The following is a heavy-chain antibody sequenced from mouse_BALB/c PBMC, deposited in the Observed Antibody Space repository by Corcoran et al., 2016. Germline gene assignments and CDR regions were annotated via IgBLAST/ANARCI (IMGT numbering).Heavy chain of an antibody. V-gene: IGHV9-1*02. CDR3: ARASLYGSSYYYAMDY. Sequence: QIQLVQSGPELKKPGETVKISCKASGYTFTNYGMNWVKQAPGKGLKWMGWINTYTGEPTYADDFKGRFAFSLETSANTAYLQINNLKNEDMATYFCARASLYGSSYYYAMDYWGQGTSVTVSS. CDR2: INTYTGEP. CDR1: GYTFTNYG. D-gene: IGHD1-1*01. J-gene: IGHJ4*01.